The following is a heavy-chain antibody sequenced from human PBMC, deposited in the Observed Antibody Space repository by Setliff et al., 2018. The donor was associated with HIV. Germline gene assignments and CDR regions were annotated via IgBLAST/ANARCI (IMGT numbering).Heavy chain of an antibody. J-gene: IGHJ3*02. CDR3: MRPLVIAFDTSDI. V-gene: IGHV5-51*01. CDR2: LYPSDSDA. D-gene: IGHD3-9*01. CDR1: GYDFATYW. Sequence: GESLKISCKTSGYDFATYWIGWVRQMPGKGLEWMGVLYPSDSDAIYSPTFQGRVTISADKATNTAYLQWASLKSSDTAIYYCMRPLVIAFDTSDIWGQGTMVTVSS.